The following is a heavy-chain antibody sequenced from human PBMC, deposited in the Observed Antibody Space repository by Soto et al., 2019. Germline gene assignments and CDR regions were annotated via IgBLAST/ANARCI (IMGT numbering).Heavy chain of an antibody. CDR1: GYDFTTYG. J-gene: IGHJ4*02. CDR2: ISAHNGNT. V-gene: IGHV1-18*01. Sequence: QVHLVQSGAEVKKPGASVKVSCKGSGYDFTTYGITWVRQAPGQGLEWMAWISAHNGNTDYAQKLQGRVTVTRDTSTSTAYMELRSPRSDDNAVYYCARGRYGDYWGQGALVTVSS. CDR3: ARGRYGDY. D-gene: IGHD1-1*01.